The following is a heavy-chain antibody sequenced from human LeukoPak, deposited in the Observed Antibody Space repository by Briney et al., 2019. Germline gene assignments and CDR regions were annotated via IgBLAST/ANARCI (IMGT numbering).Heavy chain of an antibody. CDR2: IHYSGST. CDR1: GGSIRSGSYF. D-gene: IGHD3-3*01. J-gene: IGHJ4*02. CDR3: ARGPIWSGNRGFDY. Sequence: SETLSLTCTVSGGSIRSGSYFWGWNRQPPGKGLEWIGSIHYSGSTYYNPSLKSRVTISVDRSKNQFSLKLSSVTAADTAVYYCARGPIWSGNRGFDYWGQGTLVTVSS. V-gene: IGHV4-39*07.